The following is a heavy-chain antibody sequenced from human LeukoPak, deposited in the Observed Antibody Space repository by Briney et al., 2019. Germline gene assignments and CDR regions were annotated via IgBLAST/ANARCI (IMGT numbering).Heavy chain of an antibody. J-gene: IGHJ4*01. D-gene: IGHD3-10*02. Sequence: PGESLTISCKGSGYSFTSYWIGWVRQMPGKGLERMGIIYPGDSDTRYSPSFQGQVTIPAAKAISTAYLQWSSLKASDTAMYYCARSLSLFGELYFWGQGTLVTVSS. CDR1: GYSFTSYW. V-gene: IGHV5-51*01. CDR2: IYPGDSDT. CDR3: ARSLSLFGELYF.